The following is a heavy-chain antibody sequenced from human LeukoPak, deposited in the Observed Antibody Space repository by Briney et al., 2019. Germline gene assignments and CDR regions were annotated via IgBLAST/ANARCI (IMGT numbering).Heavy chain of an antibody. CDR3: ARGPRDIVVVVAATDYFDY. CDR1: GFTFSSYS. V-gene: IGHV3-21*01. J-gene: IGHJ4*02. D-gene: IGHD2-15*01. CDR2: ISSSSSYI. Sequence: GGSLRLSCAASGFTFSSYSMSWVRQAPGKGLEWVSSISSSSSYIYYADSVKGRFTISRDNAKNSLYLQMNSLRAEDTAVYYCARGPRDIVVVVAATDYFDYWGQGTLVTVSS.